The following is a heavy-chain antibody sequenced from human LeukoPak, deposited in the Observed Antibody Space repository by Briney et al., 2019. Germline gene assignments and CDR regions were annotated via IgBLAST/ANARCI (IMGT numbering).Heavy chain of an antibody. J-gene: IGHJ4*02. V-gene: IGHV3-74*01. CDR1: GFTSSNYW. CDR3: ARNNRDY. CDR2: IYGDGTRI. D-gene: IGHD1/OR15-1a*01. Sequence: QPGGSLRLSCAASGFTSSNYWMHWVRQAPGKGLVWVSRIYGDGTRIAYADSVKGRFTISRDNAESTLYLQMNSLRVEDTAVYYCARNNRDYWGQGTLVTVSS.